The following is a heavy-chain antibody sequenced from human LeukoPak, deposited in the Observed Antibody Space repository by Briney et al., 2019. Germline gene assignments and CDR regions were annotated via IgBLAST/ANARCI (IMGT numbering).Heavy chain of an antibody. Sequence: GGSLRLSCPASGFTFSVYDMYWIRQSPGKGLECVSVISRGGISYYADSVKGRFTISRDNSKNTLYLQMNSLRAEDTAVYYCARGEWELSWFDPWGQGTLVTVSS. J-gene: IGHJ5*02. CDR2: ISRGGIS. D-gene: IGHD1-26*01. CDR3: ARGEWELSWFDP. V-gene: IGHV3-23*01. CDR1: GFTFSVYD.